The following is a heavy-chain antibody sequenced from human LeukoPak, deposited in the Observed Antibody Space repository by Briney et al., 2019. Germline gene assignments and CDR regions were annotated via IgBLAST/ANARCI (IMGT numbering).Heavy chain of an antibody. Sequence: PGGSLRLSCAASGFTFSSYAMSWVRQAPGKGLEWVSAISGSGGSTYYADSVRGRFTISRDNSKNTLYLQMNSLRAEDTAVYYCAKDPTYYYGSGSYEGYFDYWGQGTLVTVSS. CDR1: GFTFSSYA. V-gene: IGHV3-23*01. CDR3: AKDPTYYYGSGSYEGYFDY. D-gene: IGHD3-10*01. CDR2: ISGSGGST. J-gene: IGHJ4*02.